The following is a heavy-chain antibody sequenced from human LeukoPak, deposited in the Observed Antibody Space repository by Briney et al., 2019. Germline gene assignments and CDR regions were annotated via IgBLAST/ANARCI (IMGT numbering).Heavy chain of an antibody. Sequence: ASVKVSCKASGYTFTSYGISWVRQAPGQGLEWMGWISAYNGNTNYAQKLQGRVTMTTDTSTSTAYMELRSLRSDGTAVYYCARAPLWFGELYAFDIWGQGTMVTVSS. V-gene: IGHV1-18*04. CDR3: ARAPLWFGELYAFDI. J-gene: IGHJ3*02. D-gene: IGHD3-10*01. CDR1: GYTFTSYG. CDR2: ISAYNGNT.